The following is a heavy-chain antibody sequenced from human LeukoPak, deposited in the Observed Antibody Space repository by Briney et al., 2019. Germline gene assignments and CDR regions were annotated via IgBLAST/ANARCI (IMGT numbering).Heavy chain of an antibody. J-gene: IGHJ4*02. Sequence: QPGRSLRLSCAASGFTFSSCGMHWVRQAPGKGLEWVTFIQYDGSNKYYADSVKGRFTISRDNSKNTVYLQMNSLRTEDTAVYYCARSLTMVRAYDYWGQGTLVTVSS. V-gene: IGHV3-30*03. CDR1: GFTFSSCG. CDR3: ARSLTMVRAYDY. D-gene: IGHD3-10*01. CDR2: IQYDGSNK.